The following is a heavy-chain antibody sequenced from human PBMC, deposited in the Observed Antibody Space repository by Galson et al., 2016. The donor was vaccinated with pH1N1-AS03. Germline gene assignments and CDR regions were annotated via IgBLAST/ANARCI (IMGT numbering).Heavy chain of an antibody. Sequence: SLRLSCAASGFSFSTYWMNWVRQAPGKGLEWVATIKQYGQGSEYVDSVNGRFSVSRDNAKNLLYLQMNSLRVDDTAVYFCARENWGKYDFWGQGALVTVSS. CDR3: ARENWGKYDF. CDR1: GFSFSTYW. J-gene: IGHJ4*02. CDR2: IKQYGQGS. V-gene: IGHV3-7*01. D-gene: IGHD7-27*01.